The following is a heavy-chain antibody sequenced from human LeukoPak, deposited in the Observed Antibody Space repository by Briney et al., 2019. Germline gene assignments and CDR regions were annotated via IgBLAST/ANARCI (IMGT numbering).Heavy chain of an antibody. D-gene: IGHD4-17*01. CDR3: AKDLVTVTKGFDI. CDR2: ISYIGST. Sequence: SETLSLTCAVSDDSFSSHYWTWIRQPPGKGLEWIGYISYIGSTNYNPSLKSRVTISIDTSKNQFSLQLTSVTAADTAVYYCAKDLVTVTKGFDIWGQGTMVSVSS. CDR1: DDSFSSHY. V-gene: IGHV4-59*11. J-gene: IGHJ3*02.